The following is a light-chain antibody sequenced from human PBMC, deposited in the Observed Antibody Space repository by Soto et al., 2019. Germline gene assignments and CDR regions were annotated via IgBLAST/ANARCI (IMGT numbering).Light chain of an antibody. J-gene: IGLJ1*01. Sequence: QSALTQPAFVSGSPGQSITISCTGTSSDVGNYNYVSWYQQYPGRVPKLLIYMVSNRPSGVSNRFSGSKSGNTASLTISGLQAEDEADYFCTSPTPGSLYVFGTGTKLTVL. V-gene: IGLV2-14*01. CDR1: SSDVGNYNY. CDR2: MVS. CDR3: TSPTPGSLYV.